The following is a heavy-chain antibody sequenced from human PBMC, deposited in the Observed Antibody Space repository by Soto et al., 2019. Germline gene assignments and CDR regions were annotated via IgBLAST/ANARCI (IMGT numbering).Heavy chain of an antibody. J-gene: IGHJ4*02. D-gene: IGHD6-19*01. CDR2: ISHSGTT. Sequence: QLQVQESGPGLVKPSETLSLTCSVSGGSISSRSYYWGWVRQPPGKGLEWIGSISHSGTTYYHPSLKSRVTLAVDTSKNPFSLGLSSVTGADTAVYYWACRTVGGTVIDHWGQGTLVTVSS. V-gene: IGHV4-39*01. CDR3: ACRTVGGTVIDH. CDR1: GGSISSRSYY.